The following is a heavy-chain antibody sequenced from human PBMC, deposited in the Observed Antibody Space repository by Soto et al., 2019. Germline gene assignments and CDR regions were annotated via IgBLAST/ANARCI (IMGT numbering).Heavy chain of an antibody. CDR2: ISGSGLST. V-gene: IGHV3-23*01. Sequence: EVQLLESGGGLVQPGGSLRLSCAASGFTFSSYAMSWVRQAPGKGLEWVSAISGSGLSTYYADSVKGRFTISRDNSKNTLYLQMNSLRAEDTAVYYCAKGGSTSRLPYYYGMDVWGQGTTVTVSS. J-gene: IGHJ6*02. CDR3: AKGGSTSRLPYYYGMDV. CDR1: GFTFSSYA. D-gene: IGHD2-2*01.